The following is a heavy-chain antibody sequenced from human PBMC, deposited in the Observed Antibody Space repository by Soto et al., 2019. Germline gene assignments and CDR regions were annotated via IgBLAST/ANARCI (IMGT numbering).Heavy chain of an antibody. J-gene: IGHJ6*02. V-gene: IGHV4-31*03. CDR1: GASISIGGYF. Sequence: SETLSLTCTVSGASISIGGYFWSWIRQHPGKGLEWIGHIYYNGSTYYNPSLKSRLTISVDTSKNEFSLRLTFVTAADTAVYFCATDEYFGSEIDFYYYAMDVWGQGTTVTVSS. D-gene: IGHD3-10*01. CDR3: ATDEYFGSEIDFYYYAMDV. CDR2: IYYNGST.